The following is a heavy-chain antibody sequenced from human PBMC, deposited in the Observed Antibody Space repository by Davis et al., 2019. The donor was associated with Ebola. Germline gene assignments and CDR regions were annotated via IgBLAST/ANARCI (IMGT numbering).Heavy chain of an antibody. D-gene: IGHD6-19*01. CDR1: GGSIISSSSY. V-gene: IGHV4-39*07. J-gene: IGHJ4*02. Sequence: SETLSLTCTVSGGSIISSSSYWGWIRQPPRKGLEWIGSIYYSGITYYNPSLKSRVTISVDTSKNQFSLKLSSVTAADTAVYYCARYSSGWDQVDYWGQGTLVTVSS. CDR3: ARYSSGWDQVDY. CDR2: IYYSGIT.